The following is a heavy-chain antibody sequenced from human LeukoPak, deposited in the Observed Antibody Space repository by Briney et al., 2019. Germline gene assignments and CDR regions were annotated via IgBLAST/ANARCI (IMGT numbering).Heavy chain of an antibody. CDR2: IYYSGST. CDR3: ARAPDGYRSSTSCQSHHFDY. D-gene: IGHD2-2*01. V-gene: IGHV4-39*07. Sequence: PSETLSLTCTVSGGSISSSSYYWGWIRQPPGKGLEWIGSIYYSGSTYCNPSLKSRVTISVDTSKNQFSLKLSSVTAADTAVYYCARAPDGYRSSTSCQSHHFDYWGQGTLVTVSS. J-gene: IGHJ4*02. CDR1: GGSISSSSYY.